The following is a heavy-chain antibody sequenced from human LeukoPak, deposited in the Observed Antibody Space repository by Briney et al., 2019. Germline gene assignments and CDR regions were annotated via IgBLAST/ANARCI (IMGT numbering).Heavy chain of an antibody. CDR3: ARGPSGYHNT. CDR1: GFIFRNCA. V-gene: IGHV3-30*04. Sequence: GRSLRLSCAASGFIFRNCAIHWVRQAPGKGLEWVAVISFDGSNKYYADSVKGRFTISRDNSKNTLYLQMNSLRAEDTAVYYCARGPSGYHNTGGQGTLVTVSS. CDR2: ISFDGSNK. D-gene: IGHD5-12*01. J-gene: IGHJ4*02.